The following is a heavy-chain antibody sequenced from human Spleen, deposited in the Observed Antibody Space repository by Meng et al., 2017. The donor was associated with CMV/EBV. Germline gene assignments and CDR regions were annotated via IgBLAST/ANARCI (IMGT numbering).Heavy chain of an antibody. V-gene: IGHV5-51*01. CDR3: VRRSGKIATRWFDL. Sequence: SGYRFSSNWIAWVRQMPGKGLEWMGAIYPSDSDARYNPSFQGQVTMSADKSIDTAYLQWGSLKASDTAMYYCVRRSGKIATRWFDLWGRGTLVTVSS. D-gene: IGHD1/OR15-1a*01. J-gene: IGHJ5*02. CDR2: IYPSDSDA. CDR1: GYRFSSNW.